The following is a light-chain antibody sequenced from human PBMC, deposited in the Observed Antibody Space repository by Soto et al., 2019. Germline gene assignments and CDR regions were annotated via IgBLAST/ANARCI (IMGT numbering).Light chain of an antibody. V-gene: IGKV1-5*03. J-gene: IGKJ2*01. CDR2: KAS. Sequence: DIQMTQSPSTLSASVGDRVTITCRASQSISSWLAWYQQKPGKAPKLLIYKASSLEGGVPSRFSGSGSGTEFTLTISSLQPDDFATYYCHQYKSYPYTFGQGTKLEIK. CDR1: QSISSW. CDR3: HQYKSYPYT.